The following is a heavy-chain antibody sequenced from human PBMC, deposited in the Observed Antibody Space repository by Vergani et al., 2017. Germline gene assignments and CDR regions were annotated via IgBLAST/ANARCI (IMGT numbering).Heavy chain of an antibody. CDR2: INSDGSST. Sequence: EVQLVESGGGLIHPGGSLRLSCEGSGFSFSSYWMHWVRQAPGKGLVWVSRINSDGSSTSYADSVKGRFTISRDNAKNTLYLQMNSLRAEDTAVYYCARDSSYCGGDCYYDYWGQGTLVTVSS. V-gene: IGHV3-74*01. CDR3: ARDSSYCGGDCYYDY. CDR1: GFSFSSYW. D-gene: IGHD2-21*02. J-gene: IGHJ4*02.